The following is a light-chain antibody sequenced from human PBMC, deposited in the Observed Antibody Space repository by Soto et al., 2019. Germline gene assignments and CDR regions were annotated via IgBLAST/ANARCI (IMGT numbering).Light chain of an antibody. CDR2: KAS. CDR1: QSITIY. CDR3: QQYNSSSRT. Sequence: DIQMTQTPSSLSASVGDRVTITCRASQSITIYLNWYQQKPGEAPNLLIYKASSLESGVPSRFSGSGSGTEFTLTISSLQPDDFATYYCQQYNSSSRTFGQGTKVDIK. V-gene: IGKV1-5*03. J-gene: IGKJ1*01.